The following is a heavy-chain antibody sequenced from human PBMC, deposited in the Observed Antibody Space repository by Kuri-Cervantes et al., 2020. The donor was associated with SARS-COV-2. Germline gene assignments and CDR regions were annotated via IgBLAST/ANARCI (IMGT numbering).Heavy chain of an antibody. CDR3: ARDGLVL. CDR1: GFTFSSFA. J-gene: IGHJ4*02. D-gene: IGHD3/OR15-3a*01. CDR2: ISSSSSST. Sequence: GGSLRLSCAASGFTFSSFAMNWVRQAPGKGLEWVSYISSSSSSTYSADSVKGRFTISRDNSENTLYLQMNSPRAGDTALYYCARDGLVLWGQGTRVTGAS. V-gene: IGHV3-48*01.